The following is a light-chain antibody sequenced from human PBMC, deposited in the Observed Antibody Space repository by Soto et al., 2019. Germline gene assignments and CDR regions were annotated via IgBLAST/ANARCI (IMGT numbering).Light chain of an antibody. CDR2: EVS. J-gene: IGLJ1*01. Sequence: LTQPASVSVSPGQSITISCTGTSSDVGSYNLVSWYQQHPGKAPKLMIYEVSKRPSGVSNRFSGSKSGNTASLTISVLQAEDEADYYCCSYAGSSTYVFGTGTKVTVL. CDR3: CSYAGSSTYV. CDR1: SSDVGSYNL. V-gene: IGLV2-23*02.